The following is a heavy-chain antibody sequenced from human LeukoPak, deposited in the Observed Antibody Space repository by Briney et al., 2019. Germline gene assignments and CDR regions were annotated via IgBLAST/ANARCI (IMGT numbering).Heavy chain of an antibody. CDR3: ARSSTRGVRSNDY. D-gene: IGHD3-10*01. Sequence: ASVKVSCKASGYTFTSYGISWVRQAPGQGLEWVGWISAYNGHTNYVQKLQGRVTMTRDTSISTAYMELSRLRSDDTAVYYCARSSTRGVRSNDYWGQGTLVTVSS. V-gene: IGHV1-18*01. CDR2: ISAYNGHT. CDR1: GYTFTSYG. J-gene: IGHJ4*02.